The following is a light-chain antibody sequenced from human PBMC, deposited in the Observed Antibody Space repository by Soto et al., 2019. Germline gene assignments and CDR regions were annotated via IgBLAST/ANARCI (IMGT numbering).Light chain of an antibody. Sequence: IVLRQSPATLSLCPGERDTLSCWASQSVNRYLFWYQQKPGQDPRVLIYYYSTRATGIQDRFRGSGSGTAFTLTISSLHSEDFGVYYSPQYDNSWTFGKGNKLDIK. CDR1: QSVNRY. CDR3: PQYDNSWT. J-gene: IGKJ1*01. V-gene: IGKV3-15*01. CDR2: YYS.